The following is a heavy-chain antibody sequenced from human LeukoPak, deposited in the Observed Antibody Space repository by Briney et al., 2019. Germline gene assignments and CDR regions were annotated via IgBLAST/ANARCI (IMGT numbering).Heavy chain of an antibody. CDR1: GYTFTGYD. CDR3: AREPSANYFDY. J-gene: IGHJ4*02. Sequence: VASVKVSCKASGYTFTGYDMHWVRQAPGQGLEGMGWINPNSGGTNYAKKFQGRVTMTRDTSISTAYMELSRLRSDDTAVYYCAREPSANYFDYWGQGTLVTVSS. CDR2: INPNSGGT. V-gene: IGHV1-2*02.